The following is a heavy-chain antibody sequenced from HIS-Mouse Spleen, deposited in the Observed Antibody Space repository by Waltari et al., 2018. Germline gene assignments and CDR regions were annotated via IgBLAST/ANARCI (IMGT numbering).Heavy chain of an antibody. CDR3: ARLPKLEESSGSFDY. Sequence: EVQLVQSGAEVKKPGESLKISCKGSGYSFTSYWIGWVRQMPGKGLEWMGINYPGASDTKYSPSFQGQVTISADKSISTAYLQWSSLKASGTAMYYCARLPKLEESSGSFDYWGQGTLVTVSS. D-gene: IGHD3-10*01. CDR2: NYPGASDT. V-gene: IGHV5-51*01. CDR1: GYSFTSYW. J-gene: IGHJ4*02.